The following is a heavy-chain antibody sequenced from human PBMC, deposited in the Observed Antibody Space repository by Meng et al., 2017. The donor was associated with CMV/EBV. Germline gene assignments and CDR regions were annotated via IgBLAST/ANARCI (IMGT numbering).Heavy chain of an antibody. Sequence: SETLSLTCAVSGGSISNSLWWSWVRQPPGKGLEWLGEISHSGNTKYNPSLQSRGTISADKTKNDFSLKLTSMTAADTGIYFCARSPGFWSLDYWGQGTLVTVSS. D-gene: IGHD2-8*02. CDR2: ISHSGNT. J-gene: IGHJ4*02. V-gene: IGHV4-4*02. CDR3: ARSPGFWSLDY. CDR1: GGSISNSLW.